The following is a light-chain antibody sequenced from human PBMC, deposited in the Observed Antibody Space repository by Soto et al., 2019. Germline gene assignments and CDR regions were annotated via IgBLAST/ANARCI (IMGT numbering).Light chain of an antibody. CDR2: GAS. Sequence: EIVLTQSPGTLSLSPGERATLSCRASQNIRDRYLAWYQQTPGQAPRLLIYGASNRATGIPDRFSGSGSGTDFTLTISRLGPEDFAVYYCQQYGSSPWTFGQGTKVDIK. CDR3: QQYGSSPWT. J-gene: IGKJ1*01. V-gene: IGKV3-20*01. CDR1: QNIRDRY.